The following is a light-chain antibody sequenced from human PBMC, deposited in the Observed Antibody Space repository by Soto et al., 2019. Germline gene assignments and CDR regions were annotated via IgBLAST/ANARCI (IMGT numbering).Light chain of an antibody. CDR2: GSS. CDR3: QQYGSSPPYT. Sequence: EVVLTQSPGTLSLSPGERATLSCRASQSVSNNYFAWYQQKPGQAPRLLIFGSSDRATGIPDRFSGSGSGTDLTLTISSLEPEAFAVYYCQQYGSSPPYTFGQGTKLEIK. J-gene: IGKJ2*01. V-gene: IGKV3-20*01. CDR1: QSVSNNY.